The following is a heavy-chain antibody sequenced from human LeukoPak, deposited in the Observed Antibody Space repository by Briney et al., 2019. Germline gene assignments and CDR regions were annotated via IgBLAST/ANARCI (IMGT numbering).Heavy chain of an antibody. D-gene: IGHD2-2*02. V-gene: IGHV3-11*04. J-gene: IGHJ6*03. CDR3: ARCPLGYCSSTSCYSYYYYYMDV. CDR1: GFTFSDYY. CDR2: ISSSGSTI. Sequence: GGSLRLSCAASGFTFSDYYMSWIRQAPGKGLEWVSYISSSGSTIYYADSVKGRFTISRDNAKNSLYLQMNSLRAEDTAVYYCARCPLGYCSSTSCYSYYYYYMDVWGKGTTVTVSS.